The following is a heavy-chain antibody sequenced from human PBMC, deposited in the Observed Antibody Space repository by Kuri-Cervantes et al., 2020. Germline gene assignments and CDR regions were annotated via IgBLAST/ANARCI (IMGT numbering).Heavy chain of an antibody. D-gene: IGHD4-17*01. V-gene: IGHV4-61*01. CDR1: GGSVSSGSYY. J-gene: IGHJ4*02. CDR3: ARSDYGDYPHFDY. Sequence: SETLSLTCTVSGGSVSSGSYYWSWIRQSPGKGLEWIGYISYSGSTNYNPSLKSRVTISVDTSKNQFSLKLSSVTAADTAVYYCARSDYGDYPHFDYWGQGTLVTVSS. CDR2: ISYSGST.